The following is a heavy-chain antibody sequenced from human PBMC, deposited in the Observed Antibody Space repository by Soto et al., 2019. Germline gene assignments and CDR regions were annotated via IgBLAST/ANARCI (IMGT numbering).Heavy chain of an antibody. Sequence: EVQLVESGGGLVKPGGSLRLSCAASGFTFSSYSMNWVRQAPGKGLEWVSSISSSSSYIYYADSVKGRFTISRDNAKNSLYLQMNSLRAEDTAVYYCARDSKQWAAEYFQHWGQGTLVTGSS. CDR1: GFTFSSYS. J-gene: IGHJ1*01. CDR3: ARDSKQWAAEYFQH. CDR2: ISSSSSYI. D-gene: IGHD6-19*01. V-gene: IGHV3-21*01.